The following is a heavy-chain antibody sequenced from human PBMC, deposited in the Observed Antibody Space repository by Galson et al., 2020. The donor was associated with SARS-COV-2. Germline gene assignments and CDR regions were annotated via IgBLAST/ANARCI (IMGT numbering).Heavy chain of an antibody. J-gene: IGHJ6*02. CDR1: GFTFSSYG. D-gene: IGHD3-16*02. Sequence: GGSLRLSCAASGFTFSSYGMHWVRQAPGKGLEWVAVIWYDGSNKYYADSVKGRFTISRDNSKNTLYLQMNSLRAEDTAVYYCARVISYYYGMDVWGQGTTVTVSS. V-gene: IGHV3-33*01. CDR3: ARVISYYYGMDV. CDR2: IWYDGSNK.